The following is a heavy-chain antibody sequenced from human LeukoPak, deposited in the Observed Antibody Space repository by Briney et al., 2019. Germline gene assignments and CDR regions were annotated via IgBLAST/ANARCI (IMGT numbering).Heavy chain of an antibody. CDR1: GFTFCSYS. CDR2: ISSSSSTI. J-gene: IGHJ4*02. Sequence: PGGSLRLSCAASGFTFCSYSMNWVRQAPGKGLEWVSYISSSSSTIYYADSVKGRFTISRDNAKNSLYLQMNSLRAEDTAVYYCAKPPSGSGSYYPSEFGYWGQGTLVTVSS. CDR3: AKPPSGSGSYYPSEFGY. D-gene: IGHD3-10*01. V-gene: IGHV3-48*01.